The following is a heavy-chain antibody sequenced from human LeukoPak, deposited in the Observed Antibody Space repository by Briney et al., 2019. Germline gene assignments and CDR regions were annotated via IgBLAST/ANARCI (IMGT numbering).Heavy chain of an antibody. J-gene: IGHJ4*02. D-gene: IGHD6-19*01. CDR1: GFIVSSSY. V-gene: IGHV3-23*03. CDR2: NYSDG. CDR3: ARDGSTGWHYFEY. Sequence: PGGSLRLSCAASGFIVSSSYMSWVHQAPGQGQEWVAVNYSDGGTSFAGNTYYADSVEGRFTVSRDNSKNTLYLQMNSLRTEDTAVYYCARDGSTGWHYFEYWGQGTLVTVSS.